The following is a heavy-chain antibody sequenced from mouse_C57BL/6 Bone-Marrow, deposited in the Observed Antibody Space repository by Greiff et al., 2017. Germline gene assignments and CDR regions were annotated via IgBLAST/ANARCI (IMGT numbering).Heavy chain of an antibody. J-gene: IGHJ2*01. D-gene: IGHD4-1*01. Sequence: QVHVKQSGAELARPGASVKLSCKASGYTFTSYGISWVKQRPIQGLEWIGNIDPSDSETHYNQKFKNKATLTVDKSTSTAYMQLSSLTSEDSAVYYCARTGLFDYWGQGTTLTVSS. V-gene: IGHV1-52*01. CDR3: ARTGLFDY. CDR2: IDPSDSET. CDR1: GYTFTSYG.